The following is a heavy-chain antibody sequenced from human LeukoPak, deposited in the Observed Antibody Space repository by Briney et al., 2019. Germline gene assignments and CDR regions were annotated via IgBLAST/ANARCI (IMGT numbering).Heavy chain of an antibody. CDR1: GGSFSGYY. CDR2: INHSGST. Sequence: SETLSLTCAVYGGSFSGYYWSWIRQPPGKGLEWIGEINHSGSTNYNPSLKSRVTISVDTSKNQFSLKLSSVTAADTAVYYCASRGPRYGGNRGREPFDYWGQGTLVTVSS. CDR3: ASRGPRYGGNRGREPFDY. D-gene: IGHD4-23*01. J-gene: IGHJ4*02. V-gene: IGHV4-34*01.